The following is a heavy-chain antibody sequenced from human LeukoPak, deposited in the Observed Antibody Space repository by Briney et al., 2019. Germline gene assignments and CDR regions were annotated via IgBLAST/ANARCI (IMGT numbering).Heavy chain of an antibody. CDR1: GGTVSSYY. J-gene: IGHJ4*02. Sequence: SETLSLTCAVSGGTVSSYYWSWIRQPAGKGLEWIGRIYSSGSTNYDPSLKGRVTMSVDTSKNQFSLKLSSVTAADTAVYYCARDGDFDWFVFDYWGQGTLVTVSS. V-gene: IGHV4-4*07. D-gene: IGHD3-9*01. CDR2: IYSSGST. CDR3: ARDGDFDWFVFDY.